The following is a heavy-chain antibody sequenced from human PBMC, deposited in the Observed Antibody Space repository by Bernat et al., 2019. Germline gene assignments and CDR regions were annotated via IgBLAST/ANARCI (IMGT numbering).Heavy chain of an antibody. D-gene: IGHD6-19*01. Sequence: QVQLVQSGGEVKKPGASVTVSCKASGYTFTSYGISWVRQAPGQGLEWMGWISAYNGNTNYVQKFQGRITMTRDTSTSTTYMELRSLRSDDTAVYYCAIDSSGWYGALDNWGQGALVTVSS. J-gene: IGHJ4*02. CDR1: GYTFTSYG. V-gene: IGHV1-18*01. CDR3: AIDSSGWYGALDN. CDR2: ISAYNGNT.